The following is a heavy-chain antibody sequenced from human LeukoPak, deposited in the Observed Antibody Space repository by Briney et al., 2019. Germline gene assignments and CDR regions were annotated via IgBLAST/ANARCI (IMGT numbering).Heavy chain of an antibody. V-gene: IGHV3-23*01. J-gene: IGHJ4*02. Sequence: WGSLRLSCAASGFTFSSYAMSWVRQAPGKGLEWVSAISGSGGSTYYADSVKGRFTISRDNSKNTLYLQMNSLRAEDTAVYYCAKYCSGGSCYSEDSWGQGTLVTVSS. D-gene: IGHD2-15*01. CDR3: AKYCSGGSCYSEDS. CDR2: ISGSGGST. CDR1: GFTFSSYA.